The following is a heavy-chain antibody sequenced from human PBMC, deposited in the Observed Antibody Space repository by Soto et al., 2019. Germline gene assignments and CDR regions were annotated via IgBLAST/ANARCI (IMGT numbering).Heavy chain of an antibody. CDR3: TRDLFHDNFAQPFDY. J-gene: IGHJ4*02. CDR2: IRSRSYAGTT. Sequence: GGSLRLSCAISGFQFDDYAMSWVRQSPGRGLEWVGYIRSRSYAGTTAYAASVEGRFIISRDDTRSIAYLQMHGLRIEDTAVYYCTRDLFHDNFAQPFDYWGQGTLVTVSS. D-gene: IGHD3-22*01. CDR1: GFQFDDYA. V-gene: IGHV3-49*04.